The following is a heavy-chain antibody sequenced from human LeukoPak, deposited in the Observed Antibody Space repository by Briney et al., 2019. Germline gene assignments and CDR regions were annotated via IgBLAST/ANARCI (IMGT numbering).Heavy chain of an antibody. D-gene: IGHD3-10*01. CDR1: GGSFSGDY. CDR2: INHSGST. J-gene: IGHJ5*02. Sequence: PSGTLSLTCAVYGGSFSGDYWSWIRQPPGGGLEWIGEINHSGSTNYNPSLKSRVTISVDTSKNQFSLKLSSVTAADTAVYYCAKNYYGSGSYYNGYNWFDPWGQGTLVTVSS. CDR3: AKNYYGSGSYYNGYNWFDP. V-gene: IGHV4-34*01.